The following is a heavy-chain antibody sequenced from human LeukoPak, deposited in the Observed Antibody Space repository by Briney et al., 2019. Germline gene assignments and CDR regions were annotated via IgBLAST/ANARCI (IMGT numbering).Heavy chain of an antibody. V-gene: IGHV3-23*01. Sequence: GGSLRLSCAASGFTFPTYAMKWVRQAPGKGLEWVSSIRVSDGAAFYADSVKGRFTISRDNSENTLFLQMNSLRAEDTAVYYCAKEPRWEELHSFDVWGPGTMVTVSS. CDR2: IRVSDGAA. CDR1: GFTFPTYA. D-gene: IGHD1-7*01. CDR3: AKEPRWEELHSFDV. J-gene: IGHJ3*01.